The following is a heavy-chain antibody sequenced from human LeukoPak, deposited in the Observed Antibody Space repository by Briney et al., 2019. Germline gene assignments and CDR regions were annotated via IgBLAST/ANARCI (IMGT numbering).Heavy chain of an antibody. CDR2: INPGSGKT. Sequence: ASVKVSCKASGYSFTTDDINWVRQAFGRGLEWMGFINPGSGKTRYPQKFQGRVTMTRDTSINTVYMELSSLRSEDTATYYCARVFGQWLAVDWGQGTPVIVSS. CDR1: GYSFTTDD. V-gene: IGHV1-8*01. D-gene: IGHD6-19*01. CDR3: ARVFGQWLAVD. J-gene: IGHJ4*02.